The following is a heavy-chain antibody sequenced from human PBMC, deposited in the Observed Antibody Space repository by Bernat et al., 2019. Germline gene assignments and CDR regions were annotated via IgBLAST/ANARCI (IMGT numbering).Heavy chain of an antibody. J-gene: IGHJ4*02. D-gene: IGHD3-22*01. CDR3: AREGLLASGGFDY. CDR1: GFTVSSNY. V-gene: IGHV3-66*01. Sequence: EVQLVESGEGLVQPVGSLRLSCAASGFTVSSNYMSWVRQAPGKGLEWVSVIYSGGSTYYADSVKGRFTISRDNSKNTLYLQMNSLRAEDTAVYYCAREGLLASGGFDYWGQGTLVTVSS. CDR2: IYSGGST.